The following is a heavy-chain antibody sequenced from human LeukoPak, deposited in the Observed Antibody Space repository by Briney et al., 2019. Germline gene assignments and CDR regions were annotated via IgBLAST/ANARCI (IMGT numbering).Heavy chain of an antibody. Sequence: PGGSLRLSCAASGFTFSSYAMHWVRQAPGKGLEYVSAISSNGGSTYYANSVKGRFTISRDNSKNTLYLQMGSLRAEDTAVYYCARAQYSSSWYDAFDIWGQGTMVTVSS. D-gene: IGHD6-13*01. J-gene: IGHJ3*02. CDR1: GFTFSSYA. V-gene: IGHV3-64*01. CDR2: ISSNGGST. CDR3: ARAQYSSSWYDAFDI.